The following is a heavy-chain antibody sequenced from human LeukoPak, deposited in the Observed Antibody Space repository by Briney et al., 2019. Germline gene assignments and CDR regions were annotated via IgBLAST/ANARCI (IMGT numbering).Heavy chain of an antibody. V-gene: IGHV4-30-2*01. CDR3: ARGWGIDYDTSGPDAFDI. J-gene: IGHJ3*02. CDR2: IYHSGST. D-gene: IGHD3-22*01. Sequence: PSETLSLTCAVSGGSISSGGYFWSWIRQPPGKGLEWIGYIYHSGSTYYNPSLKSRVTISVDRSKNQFSLKLSSVTAADTAVYYCARGWGIDYDTSGPDAFDIWGQGTMVTVSS. CDR1: GGSISSGGYF.